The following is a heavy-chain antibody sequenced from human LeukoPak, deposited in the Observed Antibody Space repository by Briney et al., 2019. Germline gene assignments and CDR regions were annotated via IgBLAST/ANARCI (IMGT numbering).Heavy chain of an antibody. CDR3: ARSLGLMVYAFYYFDY. CDR1: GITFSNYA. J-gene: IGHJ4*02. D-gene: IGHD2-8*01. CDR2: ISGRGGST. Sequence: GGSLRLSCAASGITFSNYAMSWVRQAPGKGLEWVSGISGRGGSTHYADSVKGRFTISRDNSKNTLYLQMNSLRAEDTAVYYCARSLGLMVYAFYYFDYWGQGTLVTVSS. V-gene: IGHV3-23*01.